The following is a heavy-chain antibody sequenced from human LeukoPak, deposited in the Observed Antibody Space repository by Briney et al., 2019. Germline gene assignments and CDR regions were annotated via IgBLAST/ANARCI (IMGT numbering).Heavy chain of an antibody. D-gene: IGHD3-3*01. J-gene: IGHJ3*02. CDR3: ARTELRFLEWLEGAFDI. Sequence: ASVKVSCKASGYTFTGYYMHWVRQAPGQGLEWMGRINPNSGGTNYAQKFQGRVTMTRDTSISTAYMELSRLRSDDTAVYYCARTELRFLEWLEGAFDIWGQGTVATVSS. CDR1: GYTFTGYY. CDR2: INPNSGGT. V-gene: IGHV1-2*06.